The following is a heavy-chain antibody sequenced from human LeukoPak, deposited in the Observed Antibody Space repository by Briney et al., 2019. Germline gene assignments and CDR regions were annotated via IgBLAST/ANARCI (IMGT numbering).Heavy chain of an antibody. CDR2: IYHSGST. Sequence: SETLSLTCTVSGYSISSGYYWGWIRQPPGKGLEWIGSIYHSGSTYYNPSLKSRVTISVDTSKNQFSLKLSSVTAADTAVYYCARKIHGSGSYVWSRSRWFDPWGQGTLVTVSS. J-gene: IGHJ5*02. CDR1: GYSISSGYY. CDR3: ARKIHGSGSYVWSRSRWFDP. V-gene: IGHV4-38-2*02. D-gene: IGHD3-10*01.